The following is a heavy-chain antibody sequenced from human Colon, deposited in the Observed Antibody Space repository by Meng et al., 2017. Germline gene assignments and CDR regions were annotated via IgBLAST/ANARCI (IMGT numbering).Heavy chain of an antibody. Sequence: VQWVGSGGGLVEAGWYLRRYCSASGLGFPRYSLIWVRQVSEKWLEWVSPIRTTGTYTYYADSVEGRFTISRDNDKGSVFLEMNRLRVEDTAVYYCARDYTGWYLLDYWGQGTLVTVSS. CDR1: GLGFPRYS. CDR2: IRTTGTYT. J-gene: IGHJ4*02. D-gene: IGHD6-19*01. V-gene: IGHV3-21*01. CDR3: ARDYTGWYLLDY.